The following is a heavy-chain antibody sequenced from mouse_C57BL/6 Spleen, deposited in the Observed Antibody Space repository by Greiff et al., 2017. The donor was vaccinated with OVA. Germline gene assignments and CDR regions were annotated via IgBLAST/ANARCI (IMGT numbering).Heavy chain of an antibody. CDR3: ARCQTGTFDY. D-gene: IGHD4-1*01. V-gene: IGHV1-55*01. J-gene: IGHJ2*01. CDR1: GYTFTSYW. CDR2: IYPGSGST. Sequence: QVQLQQPGAELVKPGASVKMSCKASGYTFTSYWITWVKQRPGQGLEWIGDIYPGSGSTNYNEKFKSKATLTVDTPSSTAYMQLSSLTSEDSAVYYCARCQTGTFDYWGQGTTLTVSS.